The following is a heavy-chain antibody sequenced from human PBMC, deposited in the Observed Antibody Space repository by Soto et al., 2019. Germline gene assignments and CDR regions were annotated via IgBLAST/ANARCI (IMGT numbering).Heavy chain of an antibody. CDR1: GFTFSSYE. CDR2: ISSSGSTI. CDR3: ARDEYSSSFDY. V-gene: IGHV3-48*03. Sequence: EVQLVESGGGLVQPGGSLRLSCAASGFTFSSYEMNWVRQAPGKGLEWVSYISSSGSTIYYADSVKGRFTISRDNAKNSLYLQMNSLRAEDTAVYYCARDEYSSSFDYWGQGTLVTVSS. J-gene: IGHJ4*02. D-gene: IGHD6-6*01.